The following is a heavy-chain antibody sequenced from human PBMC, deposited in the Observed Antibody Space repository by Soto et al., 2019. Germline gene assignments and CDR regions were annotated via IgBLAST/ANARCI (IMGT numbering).Heavy chain of an antibody. J-gene: IGHJ6*03. CDR1: GFTFSNFA. V-gene: IGHV3-23*01. D-gene: IGHD2-2*01. CDR2: ISGSTGST. Sequence: EVQVLESGGGLVQPGGSLRLSCAASGFTFSNFAMSWVRHAPGKGLEWVSEISGSTGSTYYPDSVKGRFTISRDNSKNTLHLQMNSLRAEDTAVYYCAKDTSRSPYYMDVWGKGTTVTVS. CDR3: AKDTSRSPYYMDV.